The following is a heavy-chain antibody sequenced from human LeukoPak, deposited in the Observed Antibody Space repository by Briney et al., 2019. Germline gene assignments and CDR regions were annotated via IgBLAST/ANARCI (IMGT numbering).Heavy chain of an antibody. D-gene: IGHD3-22*01. Sequence: ASVKVSCKASGYTFTSYDINWVRQATGRGLEWMGWMNPNSGNTGYAQKFQGRVTMTRNTSISTAYMELSSLRSEDTAVYYCARVGYDSSGYRLFDYWGQGTLVTVSS. V-gene: IGHV1-8*01. CDR3: ARVGYDSSGYRLFDY. CDR2: MNPNSGNT. CDR1: GYTFTSYD. J-gene: IGHJ4*02.